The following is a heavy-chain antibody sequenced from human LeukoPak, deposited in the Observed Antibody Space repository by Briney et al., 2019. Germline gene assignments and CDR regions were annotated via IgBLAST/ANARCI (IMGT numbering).Heavy chain of an antibody. J-gene: IGHJ1*01. CDR2: IYYSGST. V-gene: IGHV4-59*01. Sequence: SETLSLTCTVSGGSISSYYWSWIRQPPGKGLEWIGYIYYSGSTNYNPSLKSRVTISVDTSKNQFSLKLSSVTAADTAVYYCAREGPVAGHWGQGTLVTVSS. CDR1: GGSISSYY. CDR3: AREGPVAGH. D-gene: IGHD6-13*01.